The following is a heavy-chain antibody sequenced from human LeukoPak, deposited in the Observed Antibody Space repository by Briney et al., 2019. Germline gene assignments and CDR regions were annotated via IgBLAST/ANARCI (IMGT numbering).Heavy chain of an antibody. CDR2: ISSTGSTI. J-gene: IGHJ3*01. D-gene: IGHD5-18*01. CDR1: EFTFGDYC. V-gene: IGHV3-11*04. CDR3: ARDPGYGYSGAFDV. Sequence: PGGSLRLSCAVFEFTFGDYCMNWVRQAPGKGLEWVSYISSTGSTIYYADSVKGRFTISRGKAKSSLYLQMNSLRAEDTAVYYCARDPGYGYSGAFDVWGQGTVVTVSS.